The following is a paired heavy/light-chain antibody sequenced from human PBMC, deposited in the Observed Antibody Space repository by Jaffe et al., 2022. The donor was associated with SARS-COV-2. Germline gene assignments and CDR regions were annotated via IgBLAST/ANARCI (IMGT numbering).Light chain of an antibody. Sequence: EIVLTQSPGTLSLSPGERATLSCRASQSISNNYLAWYQQKPGQAPRLLIYLTSNRATGIPDRFSGSGSGTDFTLTISGLEPEDFAVYYCLHYDTSRGTFGQGTKVDIK. CDR1: QSISNNY. J-gene: IGKJ1*01. CDR3: LHYDTSRGT. CDR2: LTS. V-gene: IGKV3-20*01.
Heavy chain of an antibody. J-gene: IGHJ1*01. CDR2: INADGSSA. D-gene: IGHD3-22*01. Sequence: EVQLVESGGGLVQPGGSLRLSCAASGFTLSSYWMHWVRQVPGEGLAWVSRINADGSSATYADSVRGRFTNYKDSARNTLYLQMNSLRVEDTAVYFCTRGPLNGYHIQYWGQGTLVTVSS. V-gene: IGHV3-74*01. CDR1: GFTLSSYW. CDR3: TRGPLNGYHIQY.